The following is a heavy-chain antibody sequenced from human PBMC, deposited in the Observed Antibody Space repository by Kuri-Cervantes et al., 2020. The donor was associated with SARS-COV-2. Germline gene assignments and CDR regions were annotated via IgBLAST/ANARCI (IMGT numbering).Heavy chain of an antibody. Sequence: SETLSLTCTVSGGSISSHYWSWIRQPPGKGLEWIGYIYYSGSTNYNPSLKSRVTISVDTSKNQFSLKLSSVTAADTAVYYCVRDGRPPYYYYYMDVWGKGTTVTVSS. CDR1: GGSISSHY. CDR3: VRDGRPPYYYYYMDV. CDR2: IYYSGST. J-gene: IGHJ6*03. D-gene: IGHD1-26*01. V-gene: IGHV4-59*11.